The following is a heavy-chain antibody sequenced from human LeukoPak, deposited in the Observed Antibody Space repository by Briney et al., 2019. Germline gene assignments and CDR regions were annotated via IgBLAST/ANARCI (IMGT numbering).Heavy chain of an antibody. CDR2: MNPNSGNT. CDR3: ARGGSGYP. J-gene: IGHJ5*02. V-gene: IGHV1-8*01. Sequence: ASVKVSCKASRYTFTSFAINWVRQATGQGLEWMGWMNPNSGNTSYAQKFQGRVTMTRNTSISTAYMELSSLRSEGTAVYDCARGGSGYPWGQGTLVTVSS. D-gene: IGHD3-22*01. CDR1: RYTFTSFA.